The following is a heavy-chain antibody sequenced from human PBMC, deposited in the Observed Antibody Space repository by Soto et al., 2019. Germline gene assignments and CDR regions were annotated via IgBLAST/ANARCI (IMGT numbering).Heavy chain of an antibody. CDR1: GFTFSNAW. CDR2: IKSKTDGGTT. J-gene: IGHJ3*02. Sequence: GGSLRLSCAASGFTFSNAWMSWVRQAPGKGLEWVGRIKSKTDGGTTDYAAPVTGRFTISRDESKNTMYLQMNSLKTEDTAVYYCPPHITMIIVEDAFDIWGQGTMVTVSS. D-gene: IGHD3-22*01. CDR3: PPHITMIIVEDAFDI. V-gene: IGHV3-15*01.